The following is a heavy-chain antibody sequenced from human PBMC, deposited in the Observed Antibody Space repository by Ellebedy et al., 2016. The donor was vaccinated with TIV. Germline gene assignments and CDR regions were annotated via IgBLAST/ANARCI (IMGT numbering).Heavy chain of an antibody. J-gene: IGHJ5*02. CDR2: LYPDAKT. CDR3: ARDPGGGGDFGDNWFDP. D-gene: IGHD2-21*01. CDR1: GFTCSSYA. V-gene: IGHV3-66*01. Sequence: GGSLRLSCAASGFTCSSYAMSWVRQAPGKGLEWVSVLYPDAKTNYTDSVNGRFIVSRDSSKNTLYLQMNSLTAEDTAVYYCARDPGGGGDFGDNWFDPWGQGTLVTVSS.